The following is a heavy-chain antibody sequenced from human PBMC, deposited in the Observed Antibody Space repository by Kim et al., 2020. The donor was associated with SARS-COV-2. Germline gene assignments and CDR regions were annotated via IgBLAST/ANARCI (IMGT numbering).Heavy chain of an antibody. D-gene: IGHD3-10*01. Sequence: FYADSVKGRFTTSRDNSKNTLDLQMNNLRAEDTAVYYCARDMAREGYFDLWGRGTLVTVSS. J-gene: IGHJ2*01. V-gene: IGHV3-53*01. CDR3: ARDMAREGYFDL.